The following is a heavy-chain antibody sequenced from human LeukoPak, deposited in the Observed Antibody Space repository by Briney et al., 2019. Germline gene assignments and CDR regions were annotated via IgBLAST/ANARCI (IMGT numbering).Heavy chain of an antibody. CDR1: GGSISSHY. Sequence: PSETLSLTCTVSGGSISSHYWSWIRQSPGKGLEWIGFTHYRGSTNSNPSLGSRVTISMDTSKNQFSLKMSSVTAADTAVYYCARDSPFEWDVLGDSFDIWGQGTVVTVS. D-gene: IGHD1-26*01. CDR2: THYRGST. J-gene: IGHJ3*02. CDR3: ARDSPFEWDVLGDSFDI. V-gene: IGHV4-59*11.